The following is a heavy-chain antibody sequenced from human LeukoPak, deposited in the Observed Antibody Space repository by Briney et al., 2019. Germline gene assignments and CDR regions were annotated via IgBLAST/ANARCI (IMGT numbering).Heavy chain of an antibody. J-gene: IGHJ6*03. D-gene: IGHD1-26*01. CDR1: GYTFTGYY. Sequence: ASVKVSCKASGYTFTGYYMHWVRQAPGQGLEWMGWINPNSGGTNYAQKFQGRVTMTRDTSISTAYMELSRLRSDDTAVYYCAVWGATRDYYYYYYMGVWGKGTTVTISS. CDR3: AVWGATRDYYYYYYMGV. CDR2: INPNSGGT. V-gene: IGHV1-2*02.